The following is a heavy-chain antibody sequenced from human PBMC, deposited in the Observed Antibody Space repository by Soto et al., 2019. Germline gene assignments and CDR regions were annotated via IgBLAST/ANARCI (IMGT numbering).Heavy chain of an antibody. J-gene: IGHJ5*02. CDR1: GGSVSSGSYY. CDR3: AREVGYGSGSYRWPDSWFDP. Sequence: SETLSLTCTVSGGSVSSGSYYWSWIRQPPGKGLEWIGYIYYSGSTNYNPSLKSRVTISVDTSKNQFSLKLSSVTAADTAVYYCAREVGYGSGSYRWPDSWFDPRCQGTLVTVSS. V-gene: IGHV4-61*01. CDR2: IYYSGST. D-gene: IGHD3-10*01.